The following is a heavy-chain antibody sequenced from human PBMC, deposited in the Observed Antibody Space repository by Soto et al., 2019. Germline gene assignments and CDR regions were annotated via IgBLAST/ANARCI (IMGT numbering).Heavy chain of an antibody. CDR1: GFTFMNYA. V-gene: IGHV3-23*01. J-gene: IGHJ2*01. Sequence: PWGAQRLSSSCSGFTFMNYAMSWVGQAPGDGLEWVSGISGSGASRYQADTVKGRFTISRDSSKNTLYLQMNSLRAEDTALYYCAKDSKDYGDYNTWYFDLWGRGTLVTVSS. D-gene: IGHD4-17*01. CDR3: AKDSKDYGDYNTWYFDL. CDR2: ISGSGASR.